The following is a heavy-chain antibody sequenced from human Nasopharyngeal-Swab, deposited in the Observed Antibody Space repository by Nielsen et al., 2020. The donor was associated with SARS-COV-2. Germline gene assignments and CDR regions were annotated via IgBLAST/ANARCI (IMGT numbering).Heavy chain of an antibody. J-gene: IGHJ4*02. CDR2: ISSSGSTI. CDR3: ATLRDGYSFDY. Sequence: GESLKISCAASGFTFSSYEMNWVRQAPGKGLEWVSYISSSGSTIYYADSVKGRLTISRDNAKNSLYLQMNSLRAEDTAVYYCATLRDGYSFDYWGQGTLVTVSS. CDR1: GFTFSSYE. D-gene: IGHD5-24*01. V-gene: IGHV3-48*03.